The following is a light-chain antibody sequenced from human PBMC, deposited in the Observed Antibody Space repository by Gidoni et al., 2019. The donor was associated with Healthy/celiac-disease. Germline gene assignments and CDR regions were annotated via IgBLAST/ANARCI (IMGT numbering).Light chain of an antibody. V-gene: IGLV2-23*02. CDR2: EVS. Sequence: QSALTQPASVSGSPGQSITISCTGTSSDVGSYHLVSWYQQHPGKAPKLMIYEVSKRPSGVSNRFSGSKSGNTASLTISGLQAEDEADYYCCSYAGSSTSLYVFGTGTKVTVL. J-gene: IGLJ1*01. CDR3: CSYAGSSTSLYV. CDR1: SSDVGSYHL.